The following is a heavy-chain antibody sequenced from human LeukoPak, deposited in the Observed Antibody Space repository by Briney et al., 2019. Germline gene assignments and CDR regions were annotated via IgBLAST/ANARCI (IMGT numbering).Heavy chain of an antibody. J-gene: IGHJ4*02. V-gene: IGHV3-53*01. CDR3: ARDHYGDAFGY. D-gene: IGHD4-17*01. CDR1: GFTVSSNY. CDR2: IYSGGST. Sequence: PGGSLRLSCAASGFTVSSNYMNWVRQAPGKGLEWVSVIYSGGSTYYADSVRGRFTISRDNSKNTLYLQMNSLRAEDTAVYYCARDHYGDAFGYWGQGTLVTVSS.